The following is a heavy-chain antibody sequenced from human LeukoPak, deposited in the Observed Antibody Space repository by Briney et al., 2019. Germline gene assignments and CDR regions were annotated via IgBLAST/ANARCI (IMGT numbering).Heavy chain of an antibody. Sequence: PGGSLRLSGAASGFTFSSYGMSWVRQAPGKGLEWVSAISGSGGSTYYADSGKGRFTISRDNSKNTLYLQMNSLRAEDTAVYYCAKLYYYGSGSYVDYWGQGTLVTVSS. D-gene: IGHD3-10*01. CDR3: AKLYYYGSGSYVDY. CDR1: GFTFSSYG. V-gene: IGHV3-23*01. J-gene: IGHJ4*02. CDR2: ISGSGGST.